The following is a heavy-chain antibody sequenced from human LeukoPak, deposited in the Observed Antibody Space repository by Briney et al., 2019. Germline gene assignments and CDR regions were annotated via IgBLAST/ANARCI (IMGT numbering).Heavy chain of an antibody. V-gene: IGHV4-61*02. J-gene: IGHJ3*02. CDR2: IYSSGST. CDR1: GGSIDSRSYY. CDR3: ARGPYSYDSSGAFDI. Sequence: PSETLSLTCTVSGGSIDSRSYYWSWIRQPAGKGLEWIGRIYSSGSTNYNPSLKTRVTISVDTSKNQISLKLSSVTAADTAVYFCARGPYSYDSSGAFDIWGQGTMVTVSS. D-gene: IGHD3-22*01.